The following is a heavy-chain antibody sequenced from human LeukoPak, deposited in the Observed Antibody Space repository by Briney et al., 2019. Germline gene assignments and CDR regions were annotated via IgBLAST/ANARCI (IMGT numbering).Heavy chain of an antibody. CDR3: ARHKADRDKYSSGWYPGYFDY. J-gene: IGHJ4*02. Sequence: SETLSLTCTVSGGSISSYYWSWIRQPPGKGLEWIGEINHSGSTNYNPSLKSRVTISVDTSKNQFSLKLSSVTAADTAVYYCARHKADRDKYSSGWYPGYFDYWGQGTLVTVSS. V-gene: IGHV4-34*01. D-gene: IGHD6-19*01. CDR2: INHSGST. CDR1: GGSISSYY.